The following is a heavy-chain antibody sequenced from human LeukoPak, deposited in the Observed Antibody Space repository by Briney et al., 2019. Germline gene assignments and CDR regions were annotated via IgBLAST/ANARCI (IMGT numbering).Heavy chain of an antibody. D-gene: IGHD3-22*01. CDR2: INPNSGGT. Sequence: ASVKVSCKASGYTFTGYYMHWVRQAPGQGRECMGWINPNSGGTNYAQKFQGRVTMTRDTSISTAYMELSRLRSDDTAVYYCARGLYYYDSSGYSYWGQGTLVTVSS. V-gene: IGHV1-2*02. J-gene: IGHJ4*02. CDR3: ARGLYYYDSSGYSY. CDR1: GYTFTGYY.